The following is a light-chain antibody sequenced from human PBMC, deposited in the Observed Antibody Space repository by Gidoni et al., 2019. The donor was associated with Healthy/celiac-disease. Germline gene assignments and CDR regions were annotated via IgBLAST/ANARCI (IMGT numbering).Light chain of an antibody. V-gene: IGKV3-20*01. CDR1: QSVSSSY. Sequence: DIVLTPSPGTLSLSPGERATLSCRPSQSVSSSYLAWYQQKPGPAPRLLIYGASSRATGSPDRFSGSGSGTDFTLTISRLEPEDFAVYYCQQYGSSPLFTFGPGTKVDIK. J-gene: IGKJ3*01. CDR2: GAS. CDR3: QQYGSSPLFT.